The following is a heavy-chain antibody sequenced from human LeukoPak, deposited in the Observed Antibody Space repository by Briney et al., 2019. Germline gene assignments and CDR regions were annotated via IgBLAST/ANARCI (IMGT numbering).Heavy chain of an antibody. D-gene: IGHD1/OR15-1a*01. Sequence: ASVKVSCKASGGTFSNYAISWVRQAPGQGLEWMGAIIPIFGTGNCAQKFQGRVTITTDESMSTVYMELSSLRSEDTAVYYCARGQRARISGTTGYYYYMDVWGKGTTVTVSS. V-gene: IGHV1-69*05. CDR1: GGTFSNYA. CDR2: IIPIFGTG. CDR3: ARGQRARISGTTGYYYYMDV. J-gene: IGHJ6*03.